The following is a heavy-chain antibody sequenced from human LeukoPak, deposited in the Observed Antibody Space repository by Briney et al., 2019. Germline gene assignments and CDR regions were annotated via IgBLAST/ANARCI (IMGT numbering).Heavy chain of an antibody. CDR2: IKQDESEK. J-gene: IGHJ5*02. Sequence: PGGSLRLSCTASGFTFGDYAMSWVRQAPGKGLEWVAIIKQDESEKFYVDSVKGRFTISRDNSKSSLYLQMNGLSADDTAVYFCARVSFDSLGISQYRWFDPWGQGTLVTVSS. D-gene: IGHD3-16*01. CDR3: ARVSFDSLGISQYRWFDP. V-gene: IGHV3-7*01. CDR1: GFTFGDYA.